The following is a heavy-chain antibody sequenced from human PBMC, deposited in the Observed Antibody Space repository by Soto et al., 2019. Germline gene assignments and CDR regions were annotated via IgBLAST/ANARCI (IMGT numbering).Heavy chain of an antibody. D-gene: IGHD3-10*01. CDR1: GDTFNFYS. CDR2: INPILSMS. V-gene: IGHV1-69*02. J-gene: IGHJ4*02. Sequence: QVQLVQSGAEVKKPGSSVRVSCKASGDTFNFYSINWVRQAPGLGLEWMGSINPILSMSNYAQRFQGRVTMTADKSTSTAYMELSSLRSEDTAMYYCASSYGSGYRAFDSWGQGALVTVSS. CDR3: ASSYGSGYRAFDS.